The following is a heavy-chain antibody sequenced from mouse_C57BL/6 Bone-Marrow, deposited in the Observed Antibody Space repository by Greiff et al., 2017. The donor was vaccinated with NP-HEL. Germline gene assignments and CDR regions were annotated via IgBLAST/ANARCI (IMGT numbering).Heavy chain of an antibody. J-gene: IGHJ3*01. D-gene: IGHD2-10*02. V-gene: IGHV1-62-2*01. CDR3: ARHEYGNYWFAY. CDR1: GYTFTEYT. Sequence: VKLQESGAELVKPGASVKLSCKASGYTFTEYTIHWVKQRSGQGLEWIGWFYPGSGSIKYNEKFKDKATLTAEKSSSTVYMELSRLTSEDSAVYFCARHEYGNYWFAYWGQGTLVTVSA. CDR2: FYPGSGSI.